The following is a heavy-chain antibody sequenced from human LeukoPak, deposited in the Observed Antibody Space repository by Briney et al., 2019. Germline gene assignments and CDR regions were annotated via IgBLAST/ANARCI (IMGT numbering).Heavy chain of an antibody. J-gene: IGHJ6*03. V-gene: IGHV1-8*03. Sequence: ASVKVSCKASGYTFTSYDINWVRQATGQGLEWMGWMNPNSGNTGYAQKFQGRVTITRNTSISTAYMELSSLRSEDTAVYYCARAVGYCSSTSCYNYYYYYMDVWGKGTTVTVSS. CDR2: MNPNSGNT. CDR1: GYTFTSYD. D-gene: IGHD2-2*01. CDR3: ARAVGYCSSTSCYNYYYYYMDV.